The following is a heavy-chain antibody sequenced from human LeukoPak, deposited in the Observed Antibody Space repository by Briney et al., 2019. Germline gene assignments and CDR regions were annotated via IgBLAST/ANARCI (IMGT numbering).Heavy chain of an antibody. J-gene: IGHJ4*02. D-gene: IGHD3-10*01. CDR3: ARAPIGSGNDYYFDY. CDR1: GGPISSGAYY. Sequence: SQTLSLTCTVSGGPISSGAYYWSWIRQHPGKSLEWIGYIYYSGSTYYNPSLKSRVIISIDTSKYQFSLNLSSVTAADTAVYYCARAPIGSGNDYYFDYWGQGTLVTVSS. V-gene: IGHV4-31*03. CDR2: IYYSGST.